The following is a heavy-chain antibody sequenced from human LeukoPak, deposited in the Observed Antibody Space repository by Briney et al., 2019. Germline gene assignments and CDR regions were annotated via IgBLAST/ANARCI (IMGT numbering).Heavy chain of an antibody. J-gene: IGHJ4*02. Sequence: GGSLRLSCAASGFSFSTYWMSWVRQAPGKGLEWVANIKQDGSEKYYVDSVKGRFTISRDNAKSSLYLQMNSLRAEDTAVYYCARDAKGYFDYWGQGTLVTVSS. V-gene: IGHV3-7*01. CDR3: ARDAKGYFDY. CDR2: IKQDGSEK. CDR1: GFSFSTYW.